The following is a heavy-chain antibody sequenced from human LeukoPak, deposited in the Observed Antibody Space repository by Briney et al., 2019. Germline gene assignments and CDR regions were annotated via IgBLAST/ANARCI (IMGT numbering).Heavy chain of an antibody. Sequence: GGSLRLSCAASGFTFSTYEMNWVRQAPGKGLEWVSFISSSNSDIYYADSVKGRFTISRDNAKNSLYLQMNSLRAEDTAVYYCAREEGVLMVGEFDYWGQGTLVTVSS. D-gene: IGHD2-8*01. V-gene: IGHV3-21*01. CDR1: GFTFSTYE. J-gene: IGHJ4*02. CDR2: ISSSNSDI. CDR3: AREEGVLMVGEFDY.